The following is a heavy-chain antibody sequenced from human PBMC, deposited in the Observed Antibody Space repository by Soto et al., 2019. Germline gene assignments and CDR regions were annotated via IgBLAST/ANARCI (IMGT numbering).Heavy chain of an antibody. V-gene: IGHV4-30-4*01. CDR2: IYYSGST. CDR1: GGSISSGDYY. J-gene: IGHJ3*02. Sequence: SETLSLTCTVSGGSISSGDYYWSWIRQPPGKGLEWIGYIYYSGSTYYNPSLKSRVTISVDTSKNQFSLKLSSVTAADTAVYYCARAHIAAAGNDAFEIWGQGTMVTVS. D-gene: IGHD6-13*01. CDR3: ARAHIAAAGNDAFEI.